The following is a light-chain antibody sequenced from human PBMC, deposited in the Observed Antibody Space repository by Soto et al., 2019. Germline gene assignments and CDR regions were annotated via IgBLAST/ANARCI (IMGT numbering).Light chain of an antibody. CDR3: QQYDSSPHT. CDR1: QSVGRSY. Sequence: EIVLTQSPGTLSLSPGERATLSCSASQSVGRSYLAWYQHKPGQAPRLLIYGASSRATGISDRFSGSGCGTDFPLTLSRLEPEYFAVYYCQQYDSSPHTFGQGTKRQIK. CDR2: GAS. V-gene: IGKV3-20*01. J-gene: IGKJ2*01.